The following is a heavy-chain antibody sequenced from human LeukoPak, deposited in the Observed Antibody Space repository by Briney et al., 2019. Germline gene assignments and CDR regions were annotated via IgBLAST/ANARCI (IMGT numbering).Heavy chain of an antibody. CDR1: GFTFSSYS. Sequence: GGSLRLSCAASGFTFSSYSMNWVRQAPGKGLEWVSYISSSSSTIYYADSVKGRFTISRDNAKNSLYLQMNSLRAEDTAVYYCARGKYCSSTSCPQWFDPWGQGTLVTVSS. D-gene: IGHD2-2*01. V-gene: IGHV3-48*04. CDR3: ARGKYCSSTSCPQWFDP. J-gene: IGHJ5*02. CDR2: ISSSSSTI.